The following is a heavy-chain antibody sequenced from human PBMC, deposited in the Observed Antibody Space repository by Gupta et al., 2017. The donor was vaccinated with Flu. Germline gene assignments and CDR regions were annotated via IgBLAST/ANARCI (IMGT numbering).Heavy chain of an antibody. CDR2: ISYDGSNK. Sequence: QVQLVESGGGVVQPGRSLRLSWAASGFTFSSSGIHRGRQAPGKGLEGVAVISYDGSNKYYADSVKGRFTISRDNSKNTLYLQMNSLRAEDTAVYYCAKELWFGELSFSYYYGMDVWGQGTTVTVSS. CDR1: GFTFSSSG. J-gene: IGHJ6*02. CDR3: AKELWFGELSFSYYYGMDV. D-gene: IGHD3-10*01. V-gene: IGHV3-30*18.